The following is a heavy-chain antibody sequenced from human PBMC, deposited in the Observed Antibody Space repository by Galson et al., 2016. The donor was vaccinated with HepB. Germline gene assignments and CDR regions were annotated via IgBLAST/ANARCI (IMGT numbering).Heavy chain of an antibody. J-gene: IGHJ4*02. CDR2: TYYRARWYN. V-gene: IGHV6-1*01. D-gene: IGHD3-10*01. CDR3: ARGVRFGSLDY. Sequence: CAISGDSVSSNSAAWNWLRQSPSRGLEWLGRTYYRARWYNDYAVSVKSRITINPDTSKNQFSLHLNSVTPEGTAVYYCARGVRFGSLDYWGQGTLVTVSS. CDR1: GDSVSSNSAA.